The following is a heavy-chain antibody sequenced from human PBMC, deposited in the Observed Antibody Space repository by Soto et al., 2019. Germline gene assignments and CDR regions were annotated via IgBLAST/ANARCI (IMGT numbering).Heavy chain of an antibody. D-gene: IGHD6-19*01. Sequence: QVQLVQSGAEVKKPGASVKVSCKASGYTFTGYHMRWVRQAPRQGLEWMGWINPNSGGTNYAQKFQGWVTMTRDTSISTAYMELGSLRSDDTAVYYCARAGAVADFVYWGQGTLVTVSS. CDR2: INPNSGGT. J-gene: IGHJ4*02. V-gene: IGHV1-2*04. CDR3: ARAGAVADFVY. CDR1: GYTFTGYH.